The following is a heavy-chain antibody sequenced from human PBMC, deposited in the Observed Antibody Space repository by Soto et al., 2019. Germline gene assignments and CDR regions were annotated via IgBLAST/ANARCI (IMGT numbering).Heavy chain of an antibody. J-gene: IGHJ4*02. Sequence: EVQLVESGGGLVQPGGSLRLSCAASGFTFSNAWMSWVRQAPGKGLEWVGRIKSKTDGGTTDYAAPVKGRFTISRDDSKNTLYLQMNSLKTEDTAVYYCTADYSSSSGWAIDYWGQGTLVTVSS. D-gene: IGHD6-6*01. CDR3: TADYSSSSGWAIDY. CDR1: GFTFSNAW. CDR2: IKSKTDGGTT. V-gene: IGHV3-15*01.